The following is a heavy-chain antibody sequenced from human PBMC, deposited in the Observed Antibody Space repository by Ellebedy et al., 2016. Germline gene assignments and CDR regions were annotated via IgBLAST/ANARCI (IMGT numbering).Heavy chain of an antibody. D-gene: IGHD2-8*02. CDR3: VRDNYWSVDY. CDR2: IKSDGIST. V-gene: IGHV3-74*03. CDR1: GFTFSDTW. Sequence: GGSLRLSCAASGFTFSDTWMHWVRHRPGKGLVWVSRIKSDGISTAYADSVKGRFTISRDNAKNTLYLQMNSLRVEDTAVYYCVRDNYWSVDYWGQGSVVTVSS. J-gene: IGHJ4*02.